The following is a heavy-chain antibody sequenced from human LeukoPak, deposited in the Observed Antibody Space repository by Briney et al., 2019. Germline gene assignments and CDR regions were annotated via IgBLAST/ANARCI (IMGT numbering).Heavy chain of an antibody. CDR1: GDSISSGNW. Sequence: SGTLSLTCGVSGDSISSGNWWTWVRQPPGKGLEWIGEIHHSERTNYNPSLKSRVTLSVDKSKSQFSLRLNSVTAADTAVYYCARHDDSSGHDYWGQGTLVTVSS. V-gene: IGHV4-4*02. D-gene: IGHD6-19*01. CDR3: ARHDDSSGHDY. J-gene: IGHJ4*02. CDR2: IHHSERT.